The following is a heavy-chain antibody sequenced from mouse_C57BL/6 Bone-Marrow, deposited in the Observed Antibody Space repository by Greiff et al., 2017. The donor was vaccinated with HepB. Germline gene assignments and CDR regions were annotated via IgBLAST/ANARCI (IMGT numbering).Heavy chain of an antibody. CDR2: ISGGGGNT. V-gene: IGHV5-9*01. CDR3: ARHIGYEYYWYFDV. CDR1: GFTFSSYT. D-gene: IGHD6-5*01. Sequence: EVQVVESGGGLVKPGGSLKLSCAASGFTFSSYTMSWVRQTPEKRLEWVATISGGGGNTYYPDSVKGRFTISRDNAKNTLYLQMSSLRSEDTALYYCARHIGYEYYWYFDVWGTGTTVTVSS. J-gene: IGHJ1*03.